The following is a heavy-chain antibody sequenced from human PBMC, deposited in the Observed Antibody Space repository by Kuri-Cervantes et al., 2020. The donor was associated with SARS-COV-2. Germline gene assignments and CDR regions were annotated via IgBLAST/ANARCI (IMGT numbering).Heavy chain of an antibody. V-gene: IGHV3-23*01. Sequence: GESLKISCAASGFTFSSYAMGWVRRAPGKGLEWVSAISGSGGSTYYADSVKGRFTISRDNSKNTLYLQMNSLRAEDTAVYYCAKDPGDGYFDYWGQGTLVTVSS. D-gene: IGHD5-24*01. CDR3: AKDPGDGYFDY. CDR2: ISGSGGST. J-gene: IGHJ4*02. CDR1: GFTFSSYA.